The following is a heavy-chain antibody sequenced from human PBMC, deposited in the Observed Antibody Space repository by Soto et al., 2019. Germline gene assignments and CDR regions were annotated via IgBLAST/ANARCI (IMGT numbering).Heavy chain of an antibody. CDR1: GYTFTSYD. D-gene: IGHD6-13*01. CDR2: MNPNSGNT. Sequence: QVQLVQSGAEVKKPGASVKVSCKASGYTFTSYDINWVRQATGQGLEWMGWMNPNSGNTGYAQKFQGRVTMTRNTSISIAYMEAGSLRSEDTAVYYGAGGLRSSWYYYYDVMDVWGRGTTVTVSS. CDR3: AGGLRSSWYYYYDVMDV. J-gene: IGHJ6*02. V-gene: IGHV1-8*01.